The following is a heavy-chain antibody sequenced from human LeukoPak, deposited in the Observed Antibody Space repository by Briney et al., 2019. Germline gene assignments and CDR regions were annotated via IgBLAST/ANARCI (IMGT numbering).Heavy chain of an antibody. J-gene: IGHJ4*02. D-gene: IGHD3/OR15-3a*01. CDR3: AKKKGTGIYYFDY. CDR2: TSGSGVST. CDR1: GFTFSSYA. V-gene: IGHV3-23*01. Sequence: GGSLRLSCEASGFTFSSYAMSWVRQAPGRGLEWVSATSGSGVSTYYADSVKGRFTISRDNSKNTLYLQMDSLRAEDTAVYYCAKKKGTGIYYFDYWGQGTLVTVSS.